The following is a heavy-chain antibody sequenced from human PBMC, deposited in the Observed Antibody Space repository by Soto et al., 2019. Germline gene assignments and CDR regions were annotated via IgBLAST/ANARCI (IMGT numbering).Heavy chain of an antibody. CDR3: AREGYYSGLDY. D-gene: IGHD5-12*01. CDR2: ISNFGSV. Sequence: PGGSLRLSCGTSGFIFSTYSMQWVRQAPGKGLEWVSYISNFGSVAYVDSVKGRFSISRVNAENAVYLQMDGLRDEDTGLYYCAREGYYSGLDYWGQGILVTVSS. V-gene: IGHV3-48*02. J-gene: IGHJ4*02. CDR1: GFIFSTYS.